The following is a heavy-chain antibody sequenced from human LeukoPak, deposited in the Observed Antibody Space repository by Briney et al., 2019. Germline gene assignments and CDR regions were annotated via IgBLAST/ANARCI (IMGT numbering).Heavy chain of an antibody. CDR1: GDSVSSNSAA. D-gene: IGHD2-2*01. CDR3: ARDRLDEYCSSTSCSPTSGMDV. V-gene: IGHV6-1*01. CDR2: TYYRSKWYN. Sequence: SQTLSLTCAISGDSVSSNSAAWNWIRQSPSRGLEWLGRTYYRSKWYNDYAVSVKSRITINTDTSKNQFSLQLNSVTPEDTAVYYCARDRLDEYCSSTSCSPTSGMDVWGQGTTVTVSS. J-gene: IGHJ6*02.